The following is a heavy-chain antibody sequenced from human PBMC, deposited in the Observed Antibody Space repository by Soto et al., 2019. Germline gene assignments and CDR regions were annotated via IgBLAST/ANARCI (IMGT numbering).Heavy chain of an antibody. D-gene: IGHD2-15*01. J-gene: IGHJ4*02. CDR1: GYTFTNYG. CDR3: VVGGIPIAS. Sequence: QVQLVQSGAEVKKPGASVKVSCKASGYTFTNYGISWVRQAPGQGLEWMGWISAYNGNTNYAQKLQGRVTMTTDTTTSRAYMEVRSLRCDATAVYCWVVGGIPIASWGQGTLVTVSS. CDR2: ISAYNGNT. V-gene: IGHV1-18*01.